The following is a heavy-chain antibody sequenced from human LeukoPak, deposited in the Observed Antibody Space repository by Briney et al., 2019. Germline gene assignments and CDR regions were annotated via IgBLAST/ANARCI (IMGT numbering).Heavy chain of an antibody. Sequence: SETLSLTCTVSGGSISSYYWSWIRQPPGKGLEWIGYIYYSGSTNYNPSLKSRVTISVDTSKNQFSLKLSSVTAADTAVYYCARDLGRSSPNWFDPWGQGTLVTVSS. V-gene: IGHV4-59*01. CDR2: IYYSGST. J-gene: IGHJ5*02. CDR3: ARDLGRSSPNWFDP. CDR1: GGSISSYY. D-gene: IGHD6-6*01.